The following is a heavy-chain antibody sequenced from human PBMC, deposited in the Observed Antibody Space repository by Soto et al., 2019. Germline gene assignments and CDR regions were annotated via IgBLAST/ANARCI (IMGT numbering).Heavy chain of an antibody. V-gene: IGHV3-53*01. CDR1: GFTVSSNY. D-gene: IGHD3-9*01. Sequence: GSLRLSCAASGFTVSSNYMSWVRQAPGKGLEWVSVIYSGGSTYYADSVKGRFTISRDNSKNTLYLQMNSLRAEDTAVYYCARGPRDILTGYYFDYWGQGTLVTVSS. CDR2: IYSGGST. CDR3: ARGPRDILTGYYFDY. J-gene: IGHJ4*02.